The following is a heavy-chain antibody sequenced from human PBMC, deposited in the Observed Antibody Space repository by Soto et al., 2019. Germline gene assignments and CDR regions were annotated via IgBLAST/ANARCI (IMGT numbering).Heavy chain of an antibody. Sequence: PGEAPKISCKGSGYSFAGYWITRGRQKPGKGVEWMGRIDPSCAQSYYSPSFHGHVTISVTKSITTAILQGSSLRASDTAMYYCAKQIYDSDTGPNCQYYFDSWGQGTPVTVSS. CDR2: IDPSCAQS. V-gene: IGHV5-10-1*01. CDR3: AKQIYDSDTGPNCQYYFDS. J-gene: IGHJ4*02. CDR1: GYSFAGYW. D-gene: IGHD3-22*01.